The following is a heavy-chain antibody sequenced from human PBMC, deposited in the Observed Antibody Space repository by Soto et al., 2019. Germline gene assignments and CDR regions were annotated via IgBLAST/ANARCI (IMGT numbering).Heavy chain of an antibody. J-gene: IGHJ5*02. CDR3: AKKAPSRGNWFDP. Sequence: EVQLLESGGGLVQPGGSLRLSCAASGFTFSSYAMSWVRQAPGKGLEWVSAISGSGGSTYYADSVKGRFTISRDNSKNTLDLQMNNLRPEDKAVYYCAKKAPSRGNWFDPWGQGTLVTASS. CDR1: GFTFSSYA. CDR2: ISGSGGST. V-gene: IGHV3-23*01.